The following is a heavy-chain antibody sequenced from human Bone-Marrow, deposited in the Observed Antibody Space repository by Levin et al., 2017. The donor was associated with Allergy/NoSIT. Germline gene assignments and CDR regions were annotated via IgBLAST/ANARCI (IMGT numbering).Heavy chain of an antibody. Sequence: RPSETLSLTCGVSNVSISSPSYYWAWVRQPPGTGLEWIGSIYYSGSVYYNPSLKSRATISVDTSKNQFSLNLASVSAADTAVYYCASRIRWPLFFNYWGQGILVTVSS. CDR3: ASRIRWPLFFNY. V-gene: IGHV4-39*01. CDR1: NVSISSPSYY. CDR2: IYYSGSV. J-gene: IGHJ4*02. D-gene: IGHD4-23*01.